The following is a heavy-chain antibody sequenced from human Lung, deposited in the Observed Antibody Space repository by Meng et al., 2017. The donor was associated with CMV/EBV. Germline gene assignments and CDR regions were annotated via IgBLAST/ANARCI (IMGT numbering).Heavy chain of an antibody. CDR1: GLTFNIYA. Sequence: GESXKISXTASGLTFNIYAFHWVRQAPGKGLEWLAVVSYDGNDKVYADSVKGRFTVSRDNSKEKVYLHLNSLRSGDTGLYVCARDSGAADRPGYFDDWGQGTXVTVSS. D-gene: IGHD6-25*01. J-gene: IGHJ4*02. CDR3: ARDSGAADRPGYFDD. V-gene: IGHV3-30*04. CDR2: VSYDGNDK.